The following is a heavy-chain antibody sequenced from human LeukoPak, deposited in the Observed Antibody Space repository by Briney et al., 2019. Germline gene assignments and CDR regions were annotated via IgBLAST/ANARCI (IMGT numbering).Heavy chain of an antibody. CDR1: GGTFSSYA. CDR3: AGPRGSSTEGLDY. Sequence: SVKVSCKASGGTFSSYAISWVRQAPGQGLEWMGGIIPIFGTANYAQKFQGRVAITADESTSTAYMELSSLRSEDTAVYYCAGPRGSSTEGLDYWGQGTLVTVSS. J-gene: IGHJ4*02. D-gene: IGHD2-2*01. V-gene: IGHV1-69*01. CDR2: IIPIFGTA.